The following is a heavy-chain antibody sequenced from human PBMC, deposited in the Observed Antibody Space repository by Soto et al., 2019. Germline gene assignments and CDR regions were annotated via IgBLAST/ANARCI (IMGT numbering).Heavy chain of an antibody. CDR1: GFTFSSYN. J-gene: IGHJ4*02. V-gene: IGHV3-48*02. D-gene: IGHD6-13*01. Sequence: EVQLVESGGGLVQPGGSLRLSCAASGFTFSSYNMNWVRQAPGKGLEWVSYISSSSSTIYYADSVKGRFTISGDNDKNSLYLQMNSLRDEDTAVYYCARGTAYSSSWYGDYWGQGTLVTVSS. CDR3: ARGTAYSSSWYGDY. CDR2: ISSSSSTI.